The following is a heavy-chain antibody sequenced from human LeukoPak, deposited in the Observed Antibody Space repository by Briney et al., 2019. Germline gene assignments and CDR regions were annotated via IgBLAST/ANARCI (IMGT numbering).Heavy chain of an antibody. Sequence: ASVKVSCKASGYTFTGHYMHWVRQAPGQRLEWMGWINANGGGTNYAQKFQGRVTMTRDTSISTAYMELSSLRSDDTAVYYCARVSFSGYYSAYWGHGTLVTVSS. J-gene: IGHJ4*01. CDR3: ARVSFSGYYSAY. CDR2: INANGGGT. D-gene: IGHD3-22*01. CDR1: GYTFTGHY. V-gene: IGHV1-2*02.